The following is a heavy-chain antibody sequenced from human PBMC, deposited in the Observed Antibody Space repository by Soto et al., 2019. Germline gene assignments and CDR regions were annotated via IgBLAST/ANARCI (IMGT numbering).Heavy chain of an antibody. CDR2: GYHSVSI. V-gene: IGHV4-59*01. J-gene: IGHJ2*01. CDR3: ARAFAGFGAYWYVVL. Sequence: PSETLSLTCTVSGGSITDYYWSWIRQPPGKALEWIGYGYHSVSIHYNPSLKTRVTISVDTSENQFSLRLSSVTAADTAVYYCARAFAGFGAYWYVVLWGRGTLATDSS. D-gene: IGHD3-16*01. CDR1: GGSITDYY.